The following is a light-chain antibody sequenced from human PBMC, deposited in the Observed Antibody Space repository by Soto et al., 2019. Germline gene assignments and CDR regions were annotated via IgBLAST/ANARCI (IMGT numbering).Light chain of an antibody. V-gene: IGLV2-14*01. CDR3: VSFTSSTTYV. J-gene: IGLJ1*01. CDR2: DVT. Sequence: QSVLTQPASVSDSPGQSITISCTGTSXDVGGSNHVSWYQQHPGKAPKLMIYDVTNWPSGVSHRFSGSKSGSTASLIISGLQAEDEADYYCVSFTSSTTYVFGTGTKVTVL. CDR1: SXDVGGSNH.